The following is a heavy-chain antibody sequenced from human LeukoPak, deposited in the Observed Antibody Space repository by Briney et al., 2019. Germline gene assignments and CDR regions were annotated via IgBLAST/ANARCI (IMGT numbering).Heavy chain of an antibody. CDR3: ARGPATAIRVDLDV. Sequence: PSETLSLTCTVSGDSISSSNSYWGWIRQPPGKGLEWIGSIYYSGNTYYNASLKSRVTISVDTSKNQFSLKLSSVTAADTAVYYCARGPATAIRVDLDVWGKGTTVTISS. CDR2: IYYSGNT. J-gene: IGHJ6*04. D-gene: IGHD2-2*02. CDR1: GDSISSSNSY. V-gene: IGHV4-39*07.